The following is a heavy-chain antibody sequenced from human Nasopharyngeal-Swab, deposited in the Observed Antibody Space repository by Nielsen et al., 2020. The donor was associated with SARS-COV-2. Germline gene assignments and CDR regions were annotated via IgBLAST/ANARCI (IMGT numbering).Heavy chain of an antibody. V-gene: IGHV3-30-3*01. Sequence: GRSLRLSCAASGFTFSSYAMHWVRQAPGKGLEWVAVISYDGSNKYYADSVKGRFTISRDNAKNSLYLQMNSLRAEDTALYYCAKAGRDCSSTSCYPGGDYYYYGMDVWGQGTTVTVSS. J-gene: IGHJ6*02. D-gene: IGHD2-2*01. CDR1: GFTFSSYA. CDR3: AKAGRDCSSTSCYPGGDYYYYGMDV. CDR2: ISYDGSNK.